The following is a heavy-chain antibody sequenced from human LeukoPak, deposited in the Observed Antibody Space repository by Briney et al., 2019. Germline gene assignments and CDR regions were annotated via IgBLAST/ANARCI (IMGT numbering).Heavy chain of an antibody. CDR2: IYYSGST. CDR3: ASRSGSYYNSFDY. J-gene: IGHJ4*02. V-gene: IGHV4-39*07. CDR1: GGSMSSYY. D-gene: IGHD3-10*01. Sequence: SDNLSLTCTVSGGSMSSYYGGWIRQPPGKGLEWIGSIYYSGSTYYNPSLKSRVTISVDTSKNQFSLKLSSVTAADTPVFYCASRSGSYYNSFDYWGQGTLVTVS.